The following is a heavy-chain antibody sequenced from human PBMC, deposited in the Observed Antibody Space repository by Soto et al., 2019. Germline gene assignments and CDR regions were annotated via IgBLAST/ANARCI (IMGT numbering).Heavy chain of an antibody. CDR1: GDTLSSYA. Sequence: EASVKVSCKASGDTLSSYAISWVRQAPGQGLEWMGGIIPMFDTTNYAQKFQGRVTITADKSTSTAYMELRSLRSDDTAVYYCAREGYYDQSGYYPGWLDPWGQGTLVTVSS. D-gene: IGHD3-22*01. CDR2: IIPMFDTT. J-gene: IGHJ5*02. V-gene: IGHV1-69*06. CDR3: AREGYYDQSGYYPGWLDP.